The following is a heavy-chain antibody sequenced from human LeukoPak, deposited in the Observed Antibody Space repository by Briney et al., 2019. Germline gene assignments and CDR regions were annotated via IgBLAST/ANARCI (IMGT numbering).Heavy chain of an antibody. D-gene: IGHD5-24*01. Sequence: SVKVSCKVSGYTLTELSMHWVRQAPGKGLEWMGGFDPEDGETIYAQKFQGRVTVTEDTSTDTAYMELSSLRSEDTAVYYCATGREMATVNFDYWGQGTLVTVSS. V-gene: IGHV1-24*01. CDR2: FDPEDGET. J-gene: IGHJ4*02. CDR1: GYTLTELS. CDR3: ATGREMATVNFDY.